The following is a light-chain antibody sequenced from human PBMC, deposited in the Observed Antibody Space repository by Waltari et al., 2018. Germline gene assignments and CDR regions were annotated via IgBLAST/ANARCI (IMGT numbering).Light chain of an antibody. CDR3: CSCAAGSTLVV. J-gene: IGLJ6*01. V-gene: IGLV2-23*02. CDR1: NNDIGIYDL. CDR2: DVT. Sequence: QSALTQPASVSGSPGPSITISCPGTNNDIGIYDLVSWYQQHPGKAPKLIIYDVTERPSGISSRFSGSKSANTAALTISDLQDEDEADYYCCSCAAGSTLVVFGGGTKVTVL.